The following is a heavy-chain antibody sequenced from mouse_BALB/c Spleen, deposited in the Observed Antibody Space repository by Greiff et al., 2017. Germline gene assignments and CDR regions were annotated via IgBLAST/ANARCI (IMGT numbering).Heavy chain of an antibody. V-gene: IGHV14-3*02. Sequence: EVQLKESGAELVKPGASVKLSCTASGFNIKDTYMNWVKQRPEQGLEWIGRIDPANGNTKYDPKFQGKATITADTSSNTAYLQLSSLTSEDAAVYYCAREGQLGLRPYFDYWGQGTTLTVSS. CDR3: AREGQLGLRPYFDY. J-gene: IGHJ2*01. CDR2: IDPANGNT. D-gene: IGHD3-2*01. CDR1: GFNIKDTY.